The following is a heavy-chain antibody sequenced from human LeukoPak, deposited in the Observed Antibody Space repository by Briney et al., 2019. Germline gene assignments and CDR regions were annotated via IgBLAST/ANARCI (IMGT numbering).Heavy chain of an antibody. CDR3: ARDGRFLEWLLQKTDDAFDI. D-gene: IGHD3-3*01. Sequence: SETLSLTCTVSGGSISSSSYYWGWIRQPPGKGLEWIGSIYYSGSTNYNPSLKSRVTISVDTSKNQFSLKLSSVTAADTAVYYCARDGRFLEWLLQKTDDAFDIWGQGTMVTVSS. CDR1: GGSISSSSYY. V-gene: IGHV4-39*07. CDR2: IYYSGST. J-gene: IGHJ3*02.